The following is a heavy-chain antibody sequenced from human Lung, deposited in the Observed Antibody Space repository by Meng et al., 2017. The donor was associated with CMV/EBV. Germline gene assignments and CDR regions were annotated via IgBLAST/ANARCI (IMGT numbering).Heavy chain of an antibody. V-gene: IGHV3-30-3*01. D-gene: IGHD2-2*02. J-gene: IGHJ6*02. CDR1: GFTFSSYA. Sequence: GESLKISCAASGFTFSSYAMHWVRQAPGKGLEWVAVISYDGSNKYYADSVKGRFTISRDNSKNTLYLQMNSLRAEDTAVYYCARDLMHGGNDIVVVPDAITAYYYYYGMDVXGQGXTVTVSS. CDR3: ARDLMHGGNDIVVVPDAITAYYYYYGMDV. CDR2: ISYDGSNK.